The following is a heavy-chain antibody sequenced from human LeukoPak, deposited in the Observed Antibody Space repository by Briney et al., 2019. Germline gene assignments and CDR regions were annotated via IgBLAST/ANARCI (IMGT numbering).Heavy chain of an antibody. Sequence: GGSLRLSCAGSGFIFNNYAMHWVRQPPGKGLEWVSGISWNSGSIDYADSVKGRFTISRDNAKNSLYLQMNSLRVEDTAFYYCAKDNRRHYTSGPNPDSLHWGQSPGHRLL. D-gene: IGHD6-19*01. V-gene: IGHV3-9*01. J-gene: IGHJ1*01. CDR2: ISWNSGSI. CDR1: GFIFNNYA. CDR3: AKDNRRHYTSGPNPDSLH.